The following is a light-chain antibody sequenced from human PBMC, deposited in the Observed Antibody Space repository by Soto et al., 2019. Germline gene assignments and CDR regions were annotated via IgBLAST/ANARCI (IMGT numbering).Light chain of an antibody. Sequence: EIVLTQSPATLSLSPGERATLSCRASQSVSSYLAWYQQKPGQAPRLLIYDASNRATGIPVRFSGSGSGTDFTLTISSLEPEDFAVYYCQQRSIWPLTFGGGTKVDIK. V-gene: IGKV3-11*01. CDR1: QSVSSY. CDR3: QQRSIWPLT. J-gene: IGKJ4*01. CDR2: DAS.